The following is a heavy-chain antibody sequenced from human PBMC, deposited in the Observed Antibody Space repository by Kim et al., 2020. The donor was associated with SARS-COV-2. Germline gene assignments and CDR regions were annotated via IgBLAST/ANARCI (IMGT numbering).Heavy chain of an antibody. CDR3: ARDRPGTTPFDY. Sequence: YARPVKRPTTITPDTSKNQFSLQLNSVTPEDTAVYYCARDRPGTTPFDYWGQGTLVTVSS. J-gene: IGHJ4*02. D-gene: IGHD1-7*01. V-gene: IGHV6-1*01.